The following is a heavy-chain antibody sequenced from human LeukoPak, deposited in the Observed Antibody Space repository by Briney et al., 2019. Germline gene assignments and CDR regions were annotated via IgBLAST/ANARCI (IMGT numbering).Heavy chain of an antibody. J-gene: IGHJ3*02. D-gene: IGHD3-22*01. CDR2: IIPILGIA. V-gene: IGHV1-69*04. Sequence: SVKVSCKASGGTFSSYAISWVRQAPGQGLEWMGRIIPILGIANYAQKFQGRVTITADKSTSTVYMELSSLRSEDTAVYYCARDRYYDSSGYYMTHDAFDIWGQGTMVTVSS. CDR1: GGTFSSYA. CDR3: ARDRYYDSSGYYMTHDAFDI.